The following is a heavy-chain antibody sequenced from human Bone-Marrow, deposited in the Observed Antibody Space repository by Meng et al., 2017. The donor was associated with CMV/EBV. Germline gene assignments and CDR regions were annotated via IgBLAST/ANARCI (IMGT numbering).Heavy chain of an antibody. V-gene: IGHV3-33*01. CDR3: ARDRRFTYYYDSSGYAY. CDR2: IWYDGSNK. D-gene: IGHD3-22*01. Sequence: GGSLRLSCAASGFTFSSYGMHWVRQAPGKGLEWVAVIWYDGSNKYYADSVKGRFTISRDNSKNTLYLQMNSLRAEDTAVYYCARDRRFTYYYDSSGYAYWGQGTLVTVSS. J-gene: IGHJ4*02. CDR1: GFTFSSYG.